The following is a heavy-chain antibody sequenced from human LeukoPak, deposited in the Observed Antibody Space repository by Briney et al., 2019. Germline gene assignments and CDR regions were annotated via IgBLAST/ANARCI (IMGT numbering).Heavy chain of an antibody. CDR3: ARDNDLYYYMDV. CDR1: GFTFSKYD. J-gene: IGHJ6*03. D-gene: IGHD2-8*01. CDR2: ISHDGMNK. V-gene: IGHV3-30*03. Sequence: GGSLRLSCSASGFTFSKYDMHWVRQAPGKGLEWLAVISHDGMNKRYVDSVKGRFSVSRDNSKNTLYLQMNSLRAEDTAVYYCARDNDLYYYMDVWGKGTTVTISS.